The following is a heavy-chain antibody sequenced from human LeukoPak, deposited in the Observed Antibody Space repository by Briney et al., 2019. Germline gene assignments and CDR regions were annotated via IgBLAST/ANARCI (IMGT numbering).Heavy chain of an antibody. V-gene: IGHV3-30*02. J-gene: IGHJ5*02. D-gene: IGHD2-2*01. CDR2: IRYDGSNK. CDR3: ARDIVVVPLVMGWFDP. CDR1: GFTFSSYG. Sequence: QPGGSLRLSCAASGFTFSSYGMHWVRQAPGKGLEWVAFIRYDGSNKYYADSVKGRFTISRDNSKNTLYLQMNSLRAEDTAVYYCARDIVVVPLVMGWFDPWGQGTLVTVSS.